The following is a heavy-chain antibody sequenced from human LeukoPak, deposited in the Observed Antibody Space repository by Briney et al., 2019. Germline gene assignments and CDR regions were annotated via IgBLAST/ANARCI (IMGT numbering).Heavy chain of an antibody. CDR3: AKEVNRIAVAGLDFDY. D-gene: IGHD6-19*01. Sequence: GGSLRLSCAASGFTFSSYAMSWVRQAPGKGLEWVSAISGSGGSTYYADSVKGRFTISRDNSKNTRYLQMNSLRAEDTAVYYCAKEVNRIAVAGLDFDYWGQGTLVTVSS. V-gene: IGHV3-23*01. CDR1: GFTFSSYA. J-gene: IGHJ4*02. CDR2: ISGSGGST.